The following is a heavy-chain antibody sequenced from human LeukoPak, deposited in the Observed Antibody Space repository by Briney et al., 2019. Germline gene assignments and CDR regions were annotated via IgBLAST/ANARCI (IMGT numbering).Heavy chain of an antibody. Sequence: SETLSLTCTVSGGSISGLYWSWIRQPPGKGLEWIGFIYYSGTTYYNPSLKSRVTIVIDTSSNQFSLRVRSVTAADTAVYYCAREFYSSGWETYYFDYWGQGTLVTVSS. CDR1: GGSISGLY. CDR3: AREFYSSGWETYYFDY. V-gene: IGHV4-59*12. J-gene: IGHJ4*02. CDR2: IYYSGTT. D-gene: IGHD6-19*01.